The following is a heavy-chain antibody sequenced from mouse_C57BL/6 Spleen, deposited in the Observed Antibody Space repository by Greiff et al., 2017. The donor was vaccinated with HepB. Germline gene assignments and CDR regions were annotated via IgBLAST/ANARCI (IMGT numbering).Heavy chain of an antibody. V-gene: IGHV6-3*01. J-gene: IGHJ3*01. CDR2: IRLKSDNYAK. CDR3: TYPSWFAY. CDR1: GFTFSNYC. Sequence: EVQLVESGGGLVQPGGSMILSCVASGFTFSNYCMNWVRQSPVKGLEWVAQIRLKSDNYAKLDEESVKGRFTISRDDSKTSIHLQMNNLRAEDTGSYYCTYPSWFAYWGQGTLVTVSA.